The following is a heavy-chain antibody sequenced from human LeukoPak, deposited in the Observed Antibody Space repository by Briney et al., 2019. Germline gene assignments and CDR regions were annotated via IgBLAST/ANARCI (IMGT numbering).Heavy chain of an antibody. J-gene: IGHJ4*02. CDR3: ARGRSPQN. CDR2: INHSGST. Sequence: SETLSLTCAVYGGSFSGYYWSWIRQPPGKGLEWIGEINHSGSTNYNPSLKGRVTISLDTSKNQFSLKLSSVTAADTAVYYCARGRSPQNWGQGTLVTVSS. CDR1: GGSFSGYY. V-gene: IGHV4-34*01.